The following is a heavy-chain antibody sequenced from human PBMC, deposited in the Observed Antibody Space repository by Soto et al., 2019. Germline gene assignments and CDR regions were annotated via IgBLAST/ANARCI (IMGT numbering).Heavy chain of an antibody. D-gene: IGHD3-22*01. Sequence: PGESLKISCVGSGFTFHGSTMHWVRQASGKGLEWIGLISIKPNNFATVYAASVTGRFTISRDDSKNTAYLEMDSLKTEDTALYYCARAYENSNYYFDHWGRGTLVTVSS. J-gene: IGHJ4*02. V-gene: IGHV3-73*01. CDR1: GFTFHGST. CDR3: ARAYENSNYYFDH. CDR2: ISIKPNNFAT.